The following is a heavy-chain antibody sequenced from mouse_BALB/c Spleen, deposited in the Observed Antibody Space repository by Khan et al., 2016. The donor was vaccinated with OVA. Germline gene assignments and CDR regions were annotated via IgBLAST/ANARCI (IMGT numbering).Heavy chain of an antibody. J-gene: IGHJ4*01. CDR3: ARGLRRYYYAMDY. CDR2: INPDSSTI. V-gene: IGHV4-1*02. CDR1: GFDFSRYW. Sequence: EVKLLESGGGLVQPGGSLKLSRAASGFDFSRYWMSWVRQAPGKGPEWIGEINPDSSTINYTPSLKDKFIISRDNAKNTLYLQMSKVRSKDTALYYCARGLRRYYYAMDYWGQGTSVTVSS. D-gene: IGHD2-2*01.